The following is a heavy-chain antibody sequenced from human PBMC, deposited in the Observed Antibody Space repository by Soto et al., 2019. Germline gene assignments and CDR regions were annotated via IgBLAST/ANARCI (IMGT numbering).Heavy chain of an antibody. D-gene: IGHD6-6*01. J-gene: IGHJ4*02. CDR1: GESISSGGYY. CDR3: ARASSSSSAADY. CDR2: IYDSESA. V-gene: IGHV4-31*03. Sequence: QVQLQESGPGLVKPSQTLSLTCSVSGESISSGGYYWSWIRHHPGKGLEWIGYIYDSESAYYNPSLKSRVTISMDTSKNHSARRLSSVTAADTAVYYCARASSSSSAADYWGQGTLATVSS.